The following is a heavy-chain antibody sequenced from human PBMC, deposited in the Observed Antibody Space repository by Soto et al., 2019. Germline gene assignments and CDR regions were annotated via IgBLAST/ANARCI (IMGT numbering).Heavy chain of an antibody. J-gene: IGHJ6*03. V-gene: IGHV1-2*04. D-gene: IGHD2-2*01. Sequence: ASVKVSCKASGYTFTGYYMHWVRQAPGQGLEWMGWINPNSGGTNYAQKFQGWVTMTRDTSISTAYMELGRLRSDDTAVYYCARGGGKLGYCSSTSCFAMDVWGKGTTVTVSS. CDR2: INPNSGGT. CDR3: ARGGGKLGYCSSTSCFAMDV. CDR1: GYTFTGYY.